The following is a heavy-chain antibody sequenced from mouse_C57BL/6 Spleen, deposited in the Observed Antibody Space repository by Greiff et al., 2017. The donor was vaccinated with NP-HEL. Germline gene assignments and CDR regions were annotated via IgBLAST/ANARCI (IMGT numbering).Heavy chain of an antibody. Sequence: QVQLQQSGAELVKPGASVKMSCKASGYTFTTYPLEWMKQNHGKSLEWIGNFHPYNDDTKYNEKFKGKATLTVEKSSSTVYLELSRLTSDDSAVYDCARRGYYGSSHWYFDVWGTGTTVTVSS. CDR1: GYTFTTYP. V-gene: IGHV1-47*01. D-gene: IGHD1-1*01. CDR2: FHPYNDDT. J-gene: IGHJ1*03. CDR3: ARRGYYGSSHWYFDV.